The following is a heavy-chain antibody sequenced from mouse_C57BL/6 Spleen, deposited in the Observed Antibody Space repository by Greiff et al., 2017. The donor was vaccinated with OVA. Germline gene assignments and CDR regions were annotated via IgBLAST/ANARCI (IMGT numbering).Heavy chain of an antibody. V-gene: IGHV1-55*01. Sequence: QVQLQQPGAELVKPGASVKMSCKASGYTFTSYWITWVKQRPGQGLEWIGDLYPGSGSTNYNEKFKSKATLTVDTSSSTAYMQLSSLTSEDSAVYYCARDHYGNYDYAMDYWGQGTSVTVSS. CDR3: ARDHYGNYDYAMDY. J-gene: IGHJ4*01. D-gene: IGHD2-1*01. CDR2: LYPGSGST. CDR1: GYTFTSYW.